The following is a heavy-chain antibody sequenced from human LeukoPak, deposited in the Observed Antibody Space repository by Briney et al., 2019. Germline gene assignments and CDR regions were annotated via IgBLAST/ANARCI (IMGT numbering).Heavy chain of an antibody. J-gene: IGHJ3*02. CDR3: AKELTERWLIDAFDI. CDR2: ISHSGSI. V-gene: IGHV3-23*01. D-gene: IGHD6-19*01. Sequence: GGYLRLSCAASGFTFSSYAMNWVRQAPGKGLEWVSSISHSGSISYADSVKGRFTISRDNSKDTLYLQMSSLRAEDTAIYYCAKELTERWLIDAFDIWGQGTVVTVSS. CDR1: GFTFSSYA.